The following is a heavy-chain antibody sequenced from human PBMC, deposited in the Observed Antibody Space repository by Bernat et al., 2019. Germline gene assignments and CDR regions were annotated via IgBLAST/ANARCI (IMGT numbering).Heavy chain of an antibody. CDR3: AKDLLEEGSGWLTRLDP. J-gene: IGHJ5*02. V-gene: IGHV3-23*04. Sequence: EVQLVESGGGLVQPGGSLRLSCAASGFTFSSYAMSWVRQAPGKGLEWVSGISGSGGSAFYADSVKGRFIIFRDNSKSTLYVQMNSLRVEDTAVYYCAKDLLEEGSGWLTRLDPWGQGTLVTVSS. D-gene: IGHD6-19*01. CDR1: GFTFSSYA. CDR2: ISGSGGSA.